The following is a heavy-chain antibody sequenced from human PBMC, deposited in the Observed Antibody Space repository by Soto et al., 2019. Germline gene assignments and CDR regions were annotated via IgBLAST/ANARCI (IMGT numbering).Heavy chain of an antibody. CDR1: GGSFSGYY. CDR3: ARGPGGSGSPFDY. D-gene: IGHD3-10*01. Sequence: QVQLQQWGAGLLKPSETLSLTCAVYGGSFSGYYWSWIRQPPGKGLEWIGEINHSGSTNYNPSLKSRVTISVDTSKNQFSLKLSSVTAADTAVYYCARGPGGSGSPFDYWGQGTLVTVSS. CDR2: INHSGST. J-gene: IGHJ4*02. V-gene: IGHV4-34*01.